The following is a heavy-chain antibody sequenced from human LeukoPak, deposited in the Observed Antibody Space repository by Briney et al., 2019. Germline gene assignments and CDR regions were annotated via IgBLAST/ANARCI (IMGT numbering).Heavy chain of an antibody. CDR2: IKSKTEDGAT. Sequence: GGSLRLSCAASRFIFNNAWMGWVRPAPGKGLEWVGRIKSKTEDGATDYAAPVKGRFTVSRDNAKNSLYLQMNSLRGEDMAVYYCASGDSGDWALGGQGTLVTVSS. D-gene: IGHD2-21*02. CDR1: RFIFNNAW. J-gene: IGHJ4*02. CDR3: ASGDSGDWAL. V-gene: IGHV3-15*01.